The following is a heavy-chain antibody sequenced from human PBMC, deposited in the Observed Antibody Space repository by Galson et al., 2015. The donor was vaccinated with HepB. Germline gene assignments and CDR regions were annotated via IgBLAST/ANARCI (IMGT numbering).Heavy chain of an antibody. V-gene: IGHV3-53*01. Sequence: SLRLSCAASGFTVSSNYMSWVRQAPGKGLEWVSIIHSDGSTYYADSVKGRFTISRDNSKNTLYLQINSLKAEDTAVYYCARVLFIDCSDGSCASHSYYYGMDVWGQGTTVTVSS. CDR3: ARVLFIDCSDGSCASHSYYYGMDV. CDR1: GFTVSSNY. J-gene: IGHJ6*02. CDR2: IHSDGST. D-gene: IGHD2-15*01.